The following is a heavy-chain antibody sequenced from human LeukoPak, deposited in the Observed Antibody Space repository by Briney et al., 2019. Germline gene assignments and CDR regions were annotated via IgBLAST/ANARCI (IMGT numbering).Heavy chain of an antibody. D-gene: IGHD3-22*01. V-gene: IGHV1-2*02. CDR1: GYIFTGYQ. J-gene: IGHJ4*02. CDR3: ARGPLPGGLWYLGY. CDR2: INPNSGVT. Sequence: ASVKVSCKASGYIFTGYQIHWVRQAPGQGLEWMGRINPNSGVTDFPQKFQGRVTVTRDTPTKTVYMDLTSLRFDDTAVYYCARGPLPGGLWYLGYWGQGTLLTVSS.